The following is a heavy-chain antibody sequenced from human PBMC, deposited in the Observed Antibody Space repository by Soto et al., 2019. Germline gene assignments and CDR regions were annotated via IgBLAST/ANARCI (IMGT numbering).Heavy chain of an antibody. D-gene: IGHD2-21*02. J-gene: IGHJ6*02. Sequence: SETLSLTCTVSGGCISSYYWSWIRQPAGKGLEWIGRIYTSGSTNYNPSLKSRVTMSVDTSKNQFSLKLSSVTAADTAVYYCARDMCGGDCYLYYYYGMDVWGQGTTVTVSS. CDR3: ARDMCGGDCYLYYYYGMDV. CDR2: IYTSGST. V-gene: IGHV4-4*07. CDR1: GGCISSYY.